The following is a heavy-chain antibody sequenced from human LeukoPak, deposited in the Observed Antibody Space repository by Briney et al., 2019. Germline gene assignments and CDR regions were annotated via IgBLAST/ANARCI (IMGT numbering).Heavy chain of an antibody. J-gene: IGHJ4*02. CDR1: GFTFSSYG. CDR2: IRYDGSNK. Sequence: GGSLRLSCAASGFTFSSYGMHWVRQAPGKGLEWVAFIRYDGSNKYYADSVKGRFTISRDNSKNTLYLQMNSLRAEDTAVYYCANFVVVTASGPIDYWGQGTLVTVSS. V-gene: IGHV3-30*02. CDR3: ANFVVVTASGPIDY. D-gene: IGHD2-21*02.